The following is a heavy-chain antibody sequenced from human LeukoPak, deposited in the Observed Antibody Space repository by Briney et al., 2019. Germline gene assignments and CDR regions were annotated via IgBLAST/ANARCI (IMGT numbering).Heavy chain of an antibody. CDR3: ARDYFEDYYDSSGYYSFFDY. V-gene: IGHV1-18*01. D-gene: IGHD3-22*01. J-gene: IGHJ4*02. Sequence: ASVKVSCKASGYTFTSYGISWVRQAPGQGLEWMGWISAYNGNTNYAQKLQGRVTMTTGTSTSTAYMELRSLRSDDTAVYYCARDYFEDYYDSSGYYSFFDYWGQGTLVTVSS. CDR2: ISAYNGNT. CDR1: GYTFTSYG.